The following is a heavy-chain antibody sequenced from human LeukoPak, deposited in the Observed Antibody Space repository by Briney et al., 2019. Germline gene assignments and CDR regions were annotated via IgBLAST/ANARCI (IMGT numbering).Heavy chain of an antibody. D-gene: IGHD6-6*01. Sequence: GASVKGSCKASGFTFTSSAMQWVRQAREQRLEWIGWIVVGSGNTNYAQKFQERVTITRDMPTSTAYMELSSLRSEDTAVYYCAAVDSSSSAYQLDYWGQGTLVTVSS. J-gene: IGHJ4*02. CDR1: GFTFTSSA. CDR3: AAVDSSSSAYQLDY. V-gene: IGHV1-58*02. CDR2: IVVGSGNT.